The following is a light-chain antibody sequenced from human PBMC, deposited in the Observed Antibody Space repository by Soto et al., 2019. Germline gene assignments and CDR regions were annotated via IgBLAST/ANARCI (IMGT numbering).Light chain of an antibody. V-gene: IGKV3-11*01. Sequence: EVVLTQSPVTLSLSPGERATLSCRASQSFRGLLAWYQQKPGQAPRLLIYDGYNRATGIPPRFSGSGSGTDFTLTISSPEPEDSAVYYCQQRHMWPITFGQGTRLEIK. J-gene: IGKJ5*01. CDR3: QQRHMWPIT. CDR2: DGY. CDR1: QSFRGL.